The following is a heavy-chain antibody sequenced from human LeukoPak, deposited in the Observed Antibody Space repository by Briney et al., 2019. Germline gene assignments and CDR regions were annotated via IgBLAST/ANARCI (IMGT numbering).Heavy chain of an antibody. Sequence: GGSLRLSCAASGFTFTSYAMSWIRQAPGKGLEWVSAISGGGEDTYYPDSVKGRFTISRDNSKNTLYLQMNSLRAEDTAIYYCAKPRAMTVGVGRYFDLWGRGTLVTVSS. CDR1: GFTFTSYA. J-gene: IGHJ2*01. CDR2: ISGGGEDT. D-gene: IGHD4-23*01. CDR3: AKPRAMTVGVGRYFDL. V-gene: IGHV3-23*01.